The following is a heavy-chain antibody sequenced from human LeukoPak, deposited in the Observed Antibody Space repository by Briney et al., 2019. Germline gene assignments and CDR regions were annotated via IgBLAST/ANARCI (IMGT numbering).Heavy chain of an antibody. CDR1: GYSISSGHY. V-gene: IGHV4-38-2*02. D-gene: IGHD4/OR15-4a*01. Sequence: SETLSLTCTVSGYSISSGHYWGWIRQPPGKGLEWIGSVYYSGSTNYKPSLRSRVTMSVDTSKNQFSLRLNSVTAADTAVYYCARMGAIAGASANPDHWGQGTLVTVSS. J-gene: IGHJ4*02. CDR2: VYYSGST. CDR3: ARMGAIAGASANPDH.